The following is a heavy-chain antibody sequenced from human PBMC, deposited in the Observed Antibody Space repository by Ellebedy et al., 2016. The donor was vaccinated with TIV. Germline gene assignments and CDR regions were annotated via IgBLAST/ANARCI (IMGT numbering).Heavy chain of an antibody. Sequence: GESLKISXVASGFNFENYAMHWVRQSPGKGLEWVSSINSRGDRTYYADSVKGRFTISRDNSKNVIYLQMNGLRAEDTAIYYCAKPARTDATDFWGQGTLVTVSS. J-gene: IGHJ4*02. D-gene: IGHD4-17*01. CDR2: INSRGDRT. CDR1: GFNFENYA. V-gene: IGHV3-23*05. CDR3: AKPARTDATDF.